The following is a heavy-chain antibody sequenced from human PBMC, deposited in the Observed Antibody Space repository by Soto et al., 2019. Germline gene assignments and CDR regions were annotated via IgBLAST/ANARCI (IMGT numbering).Heavy chain of an antibody. CDR3: ASDITYGGGSFSSGL. CDR1: GYFFTSHY. J-gene: IGHJ4*02. D-gene: IGHD3-10*01. Sequence: ASVKVSCKTSGYFFTSHYIHWVGLAPGRGLDGMGRINPNKGDKNSPQKFQGGVTMTRDTSITTAYMEMSGLSPDDTALSSCASDITYGGGSFSSGLWGQGTLVTVSS. CDR2: INPNKGDK. V-gene: IGHV1-2*06.